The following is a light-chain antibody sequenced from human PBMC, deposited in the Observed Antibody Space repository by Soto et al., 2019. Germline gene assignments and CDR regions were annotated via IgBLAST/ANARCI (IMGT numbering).Light chain of an antibody. V-gene: IGLV2-23*01. Sequence: QSVLTQPASVSGSPGQSITISCTGTTSDVGTYHLVSWYQQHPGKAPRVIIYEGSRRPSGVSNRFSGSKSGNTASLTISGLQAEDEADYYCCSYAGRSTVVFGGGTKVTVL. CDR1: TSDVGTYHL. CDR3: CSYAGRSTVV. CDR2: EGS. J-gene: IGLJ2*01.